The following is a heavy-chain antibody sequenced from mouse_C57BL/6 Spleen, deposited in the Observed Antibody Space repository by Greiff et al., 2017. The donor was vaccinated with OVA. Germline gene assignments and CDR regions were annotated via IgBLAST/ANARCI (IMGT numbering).Heavy chain of an antibody. V-gene: IGHV1-64*01. J-gene: IGHJ2*01. CDR3: AKYSYDGRGGGLFDY. CDR1: GYTFTSYW. CDR2: IHPNSGST. Sequence: QVQLQQPGAELVKPGASVKLSCKASGYTFTSYWMHWVKQRPGQGLEWIGMIHPNSGSTNYNEKFKSKATLTVDKSSSTAYMQLSSLTSEDSAVYDCAKYSYDGRGGGLFDYWGQGTTLTVSS. D-gene: IGHD3-3*01.